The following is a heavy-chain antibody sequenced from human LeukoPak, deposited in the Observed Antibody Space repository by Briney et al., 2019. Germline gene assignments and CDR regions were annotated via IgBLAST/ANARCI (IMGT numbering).Heavy chain of an antibody. D-gene: IGHD3-10*01. Sequence: SETLSLSCTVSGVSISSYYWSWIRQPAGKGLEWIGRIYTSGSTIYNPSLKRRVTMSVDTSKNQFSLKLSSVTGADTAVYYCARQPTRGWLSFDPWGQGTLVTVSS. J-gene: IGHJ5*02. CDR2: IYTSGST. V-gene: IGHV4-4*07. CDR1: GVSISSYY. CDR3: ARQPTRGWLSFDP.